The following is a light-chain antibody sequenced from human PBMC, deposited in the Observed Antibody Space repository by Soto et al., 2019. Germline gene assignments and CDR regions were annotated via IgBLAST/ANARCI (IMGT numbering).Light chain of an antibody. CDR2: GNT. CDR1: SSNIGSTYD. Sequence: QSVLTQPTSVSGAPGQRVTISCTGSSSNIGSTYDVQWYQQLPGTAPKLLIHGNTDRPSGVPDRFSGSKSGTSASLAITGLQADAEADYYCQSYDDSLSVHYVFGTGTKLTVL. J-gene: IGLJ1*01. CDR3: QSYDDSLSVHYV. V-gene: IGLV1-40*01.